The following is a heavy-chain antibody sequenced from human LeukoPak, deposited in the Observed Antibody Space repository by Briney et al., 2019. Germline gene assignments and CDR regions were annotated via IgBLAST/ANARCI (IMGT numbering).Heavy chain of an antibody. Sequence: GGSLRLSCAASGFTFSSYSMSWVRQAPGKGLEWVSSISSSRGFIYYTDSVKGRFTISRDNAKNSLYLQMNSLRAEDTAVYYCARALDYGDSEGPLDSWGQGTLVTVSS. CDR2: ISSSRGFI. CDR1: GFTFSSYS. J-gene: IGHJ4*02. CDR3: ARALDYGDSEGPLDS. D-gene: IGHD4-17*01. V-gene: IGHV3-21*01.